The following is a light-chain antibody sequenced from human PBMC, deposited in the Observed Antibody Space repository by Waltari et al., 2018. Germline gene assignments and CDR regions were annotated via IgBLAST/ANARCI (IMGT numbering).Light chain of an antibody. Sequence: EVVMTQSPDTLSVSPGERATLSCRASQNVYTNLAWYQQSPGQPPRLLIFRASTRASGLPARFSGRGSATEFTLTISSLQSEDSAVYYCQQYNNWPPITFGQGTRLEIK. CDR1: QNVYTN. J-gene: IGKJ5*01. CDR3: QQYNNWPPIT. V-gene: IGKV3-15*01. CDR2: RAS.